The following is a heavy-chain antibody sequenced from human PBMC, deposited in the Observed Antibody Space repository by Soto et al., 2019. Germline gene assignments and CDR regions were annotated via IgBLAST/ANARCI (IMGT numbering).Heavy chain of an antibody. J-gene: IGHJ4*02. CDR3: TSGGSYGPSLIEY. V-gene: IGHV3-73*01. CDR2: IRSKANSYAT. CDR1: GFTFSGSA. D-gene: IGHD5-18*01. Sequence: EVPLVESGGGLVQPGGSLKLSCAASGFTFSGSAMHWVRQASGKGLEWVGRIRSKANSYATAYAASVKGRFTISRDDSKNTAYLQMNSLKTEDTAVYYCTSGGSYGPSLIEYWGQGTLVTVSS.